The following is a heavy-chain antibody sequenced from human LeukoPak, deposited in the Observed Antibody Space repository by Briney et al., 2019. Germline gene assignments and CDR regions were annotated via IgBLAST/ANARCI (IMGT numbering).Heavy chain of an antibody. J-gene: IGHJ4*02. Sequence: SVKVSCKASGGTFSSYAISWVRQAPGQGLEWMGGIIPIFGTANYAQKFQGRVTITADESTSTAYMELSSLRSEDTAVYYCARGRGGYSYGYEPPTDYWGQGTLATVSS. CDR2: IIPIFGTA. CDR3: ARGRGGYSYGYEPPTDY. D-gene: IGHD5-18*01. CDR1: GGTFSSYA. V-gene: IGHV1-69*13.